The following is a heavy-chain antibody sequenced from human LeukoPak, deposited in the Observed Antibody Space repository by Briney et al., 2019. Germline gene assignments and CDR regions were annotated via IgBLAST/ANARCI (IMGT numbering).Heavy chain of an antibody. Sequence: GGSLRLSCAASGFAVSSNYMSWVRQAPGKGLEWVSVIYSGGSTYYADSVKGRFTISRDNSKNTLYLQMNSLRAEDTAVYYYARDLKLSYSSSWYYVWFDPWGQGTLVTVSS. CDR2: IYSGGST. CDR1: GFAVSSNY. D-gene: IGHD6-13*01. V-gene: IGHV3-66*02. CDR3: ARDLKLSYSSSWYYVWFDP. J-gene: IGHJ5*02.